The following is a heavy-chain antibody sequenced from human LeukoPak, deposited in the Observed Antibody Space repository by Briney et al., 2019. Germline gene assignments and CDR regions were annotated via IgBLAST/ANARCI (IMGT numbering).Heavy chain of an antibody. CDR2: INPNSGGT. D-gene: IGHD3-16*01. V-gene: IGHV1-2*02. CDR1: GYTFTGYY. J-gene: IGHJ5*02. CDR3: ARDQAPRMITFGGPRRWFDP. Sequence: ASGKVSCKASGYTFTGYYMHWVRQAPGQGLEWMGWINPNSGGTNYAQKFQGRDTMTRDTSISTAYMELSRLRSDDTAVYYCARDQAPRMITFGGPRRWFDPWGQGTLVTVSS.